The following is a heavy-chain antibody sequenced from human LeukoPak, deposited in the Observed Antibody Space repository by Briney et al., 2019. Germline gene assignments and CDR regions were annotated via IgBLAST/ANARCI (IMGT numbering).Heavy chain of an antibody. CDR1: GYSFTSYY. J-gene: IGHJ4*02. CDR2: ISAYNGKT. V-gene: IGHV1-18*01. Sequence: ASVKVSCKASGYSFTSYYITWVRQAPGQGLEWMGWISAYNGKTNYAPMLQGRVTMATDTSTSTTYMELRSLRSDDTAFYYCARGLYFQDSRGLDYWGQGTLVTVSS. D-gene: IGHD3-22*01. CDR3: ARGLYFQDSRGLDY.